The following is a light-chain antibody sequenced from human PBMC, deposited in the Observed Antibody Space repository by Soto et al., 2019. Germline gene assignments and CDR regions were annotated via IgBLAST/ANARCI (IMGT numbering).Light chain of an antibody. CDR3: SSYTSSSTPHVV. J-gene: IGLJ2*01. CDR1: SSDVGGYNY. Sequence: QSVLTQPASVSGSPGQSITISCTGTSSDVGGYNYVSWYQQHPGKAPKLMIYEVSNRPSGVSNRFSGSNSGNTASLTISGLQAEDEADYYCSSYTSSSTPHVVFGGGTKLTVL. CDR2: EVS. V-gene: IGLV2-14*01.